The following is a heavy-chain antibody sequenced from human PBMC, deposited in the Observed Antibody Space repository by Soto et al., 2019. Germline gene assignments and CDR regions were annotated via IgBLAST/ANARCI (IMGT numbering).Heavy chain of an antibody. CDR3: ARVIGYYYLIDF. Sequence: ASVKVSCKASGYTFTTYDLSWVRQAPGQGLEWMGWISAYNGNTNYAQNLQDRVTMTTDTSTSTAYMELRSLRSDDTAVYYWARVIGYYYLIDFWGQGSTVTGSS. CDR2: ISAYNGNT. J-gene: IGHJ6*02. CDR1: GYTFTTYD. V-gene: IGHV1-18*01. D-gene: IGHD3-22*01.